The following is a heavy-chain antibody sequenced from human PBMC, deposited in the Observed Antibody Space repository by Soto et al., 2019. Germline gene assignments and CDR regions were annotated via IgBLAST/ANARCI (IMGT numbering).Heavy chain of an antibody. CDR3: ARCHCAGRCGYYYYGMDV. Sequence: EVQLVESGGGLVQPGGSLRLSCAASGFTVSSNYMSWVRQAPGKGLEWVSVIYSGGSTYYADSVKGRFTISRDNSRNTLYIQMNSLRAEDTAVYYCARCHCAGRCGYYYYGMDVWGQGTTVTVSS. CDR2: IYSGGST. CDR1: GFTVSSNY. V-gene: IGHV3-66*01. D-gene: IGHD2-21*01. J-gene: IGHJ6*02.